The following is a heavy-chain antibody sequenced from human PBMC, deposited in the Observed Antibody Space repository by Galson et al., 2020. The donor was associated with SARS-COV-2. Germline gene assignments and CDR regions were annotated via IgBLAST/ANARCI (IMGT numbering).Heavy chain of an antibody. CDR3: ARYYYDSSDAFDI. D-gene: IGHD3-22*01. V-gene: IGHV3-30*04. CDR2: ISYDGSNK. Sequence: TGGSLRLSCAASGFTFSSYAMHWVRQAPGKGLEWVAVISYDGSNKYYADSVKGRFTISRDNSKNTLYLQMNSLRAEDTAVYYCARYYYDSSDAFDIWGQGTMVTVSS. CDR1: GFTFSSYA. J-gene: IGHJ3*02.